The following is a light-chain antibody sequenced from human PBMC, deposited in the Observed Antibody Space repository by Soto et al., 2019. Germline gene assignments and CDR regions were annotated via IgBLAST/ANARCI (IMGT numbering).Light chain of an antibody. V-gene: IGLV2-14*01. Sequence: QSALTQPASVSGSPGQSIAISCTGTSSGVGGYDYVSWYQQHPDKAPKLMIYEVTKRPSGVSNRFSGSKSGNTASLTISGLQPEDEADYYCSSHTSGSTRVFGSGTKLTVL. J-gene: IGLJ1*01. CDR2: EVT. CDR3: SSHTSGSTRV. CDR1: SSGVGGYDY.